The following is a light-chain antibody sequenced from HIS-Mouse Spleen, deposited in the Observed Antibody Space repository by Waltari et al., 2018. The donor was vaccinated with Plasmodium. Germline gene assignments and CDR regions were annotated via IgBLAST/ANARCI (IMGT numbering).Light chain of an antibody. J-gene: IGLJ2*01. CDR1: SSDVGGYNY. V-gene: IGLV2-8*01. Sequence: QSALPQPPPASGSPGQSVTISSTGTSSDVGGYNYVPWYQQHPGKAPKLMIYEVSKRPSGVPDRFSGSKSGNTASLTVSGLQAEDEADYYCSSYAGSNNLVFGGGTKLTVL. CDR3: SSYAGSNNLV. CDR2: EVS.